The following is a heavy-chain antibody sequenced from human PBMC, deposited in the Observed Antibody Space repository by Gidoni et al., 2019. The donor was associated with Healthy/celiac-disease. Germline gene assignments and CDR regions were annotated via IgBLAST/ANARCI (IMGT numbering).Heavy chain of an antibody. V-gene: IGHV2-5*02. Sequence: QITLKESGPTLVKPTQTLTLTCTFSGFSLSTNGVCVGWIRQPPGKALEWLALIFWDDDNRYSPSLKSRLTITKDTSKNQVVLTMTNMDPVDTASYYCAHSFYYDSSGHYGRGVWFDPWGQGTLVTVSS. J-gene: IGHJ5*02. D-gene: IGHD3-22*01. CDR2: IFWDDDN. CDR1: GFSLSTNGVC. CDR3: AHSFYYDSSGHYGRGVWFDP.